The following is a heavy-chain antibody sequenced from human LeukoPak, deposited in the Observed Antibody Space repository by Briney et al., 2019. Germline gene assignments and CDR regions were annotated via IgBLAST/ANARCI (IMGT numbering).Heavy chain of an antibody. D-gene: IGHD5-12*01. CDR2: IYHSGST. V-gene: IGHV4-39*01. CDR1: GGPIRSSSYH. J-gene: IGHJ4*02. Sequence: PSETQSLTCTVSGGPIRSSSYHWGWIRQPPGKGLEWIGSIYHSGSTYYNPSLKSRVTISVDTSKNKFSLRVNSVTAADTALYYCARQVVATIHPYYFDYWGRGTLVTVSS. CDR3: ARQVVATIHPYYFDY.